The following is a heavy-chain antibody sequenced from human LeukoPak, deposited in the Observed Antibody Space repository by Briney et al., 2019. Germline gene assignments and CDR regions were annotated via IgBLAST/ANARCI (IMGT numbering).Heavy chain of an antibody. D-gene: IGHD3-22*01. CDR1: GYTFTSYG. CDR3: ARAPNRIVVVPHDAFDI. V-gene: IGHV1-18*01. Sequence: ASVKVSCKASGYTFTSYGISWVRQAPGQGLEWMGWISTYNGNTNYAQKLRGRVTMTTDTSTSTAYMELRSLRSDDTAVYYCARAPNRIVVVPHDAFDIWGQGTMVTVSS. CDR2: ISTYNGNT. J-gene: IGHJ3*02.